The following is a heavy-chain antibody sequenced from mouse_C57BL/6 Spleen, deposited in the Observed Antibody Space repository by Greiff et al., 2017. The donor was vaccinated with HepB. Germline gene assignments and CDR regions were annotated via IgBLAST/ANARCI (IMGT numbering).Heavy chain of an antibody. D-gene: IGHD2-4*01. J-gene: IGHJ3*01. CDR1: GYTFTSYW. V-gene: IGHV1-52*01. Sequence: QVQLQQPGAELVRPGSSVKLSCKASGYTFTSYWMHWVKQRPIQGLEWIGNIDPSDSETHYNQKFKDKATVTVDKSSSTAYMQLSSLTSEDSAVYYCARWGDYGFAYWGQGTLVTVSA. CDR2: IDPSDSET. CDR3: ARWGDYGFAY.